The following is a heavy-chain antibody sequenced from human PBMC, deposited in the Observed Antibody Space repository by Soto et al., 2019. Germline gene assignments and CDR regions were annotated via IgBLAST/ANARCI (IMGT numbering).Heavy chain of an antibody. J-gene: IGHJ4*02. Sequence: QVQLVESGGGVVQPGRSLRLSCAASGFTFSSYAMHWVRQAPGKGLEWVAVISYDGSNKYYADSVKGRFTISRDNSKNTLYLQMNSLRAEDTAVYYCARDTVMGATTGFDYWGQGTLDTVSS. CDR2: ISYDGSNK. CDR3: ARDTVMGATTGFDY. D-gene: IGHD1-26*01. V-gene: IGHV3-30-3*01. CDR1: GFTFSSYA.